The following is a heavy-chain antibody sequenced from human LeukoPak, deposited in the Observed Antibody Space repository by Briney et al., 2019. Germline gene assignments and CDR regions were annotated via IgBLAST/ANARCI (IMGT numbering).Heavy chain of an antibody. CDR2: IYTSGST. CDR1: GGSISSGSYY. J-gene: IGHJ6*03. V-gene: IGHV4-61*02. Sequence: SQTLSLTCTVSGGSISSGSYYWSWIRQPAGKGLEWIGRIYTSGSTNYNPSLKSRVTISVDTSKNQFSLKLSSVTAADTAVYYCARDTYYYYCMDVWGKGTTVTISS. CDR3: ARDTYYYYCMDV.